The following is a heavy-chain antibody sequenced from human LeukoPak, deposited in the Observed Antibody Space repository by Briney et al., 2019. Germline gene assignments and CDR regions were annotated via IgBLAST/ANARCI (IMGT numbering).Heavy chain of an antibody. D-gene: IGHD4-11*01. J-gene: IGHJ6*03. CDR2: MSYDGSNK. Sequence: GGSLRLSCTASGFRFSSYGMHWVRQAPGKGLEWVAFMSYDGSNKYHTDSVKGRFTISRDDSKNTLYLQINSLRPEDTAVYYCARVEETATTAAIIRKYSYYYYYMDVWGKGNTVTVSS. CDR1: GFRFSSYG. V-gene: IGHV3-30*03. CDR3: ARVEETATTAAIIRKYSYYYYYMDV.